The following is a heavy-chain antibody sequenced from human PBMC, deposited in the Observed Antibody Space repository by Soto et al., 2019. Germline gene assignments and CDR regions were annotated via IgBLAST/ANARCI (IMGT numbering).Heavy chain of an antibody. V-gene: IGHV4-39*01. CDR3: ARRGYGDHYDY. D-gene: IGHD4-17*01. CDR1: GGSIISSNYS. Sequence: QLQLQESGPGLVKSSETLSLTCTVSGGSIISSNYSWGWICQPPGKGLEWIGTIYYSGSTYHNRSLNSPVTISVDTSKNQFSLKLTSMTAADTAVYYCARRGYGDHYDYWGQGTLVTVSS. J-gene: IGHJ4*02. CDR2: IYYSGST.